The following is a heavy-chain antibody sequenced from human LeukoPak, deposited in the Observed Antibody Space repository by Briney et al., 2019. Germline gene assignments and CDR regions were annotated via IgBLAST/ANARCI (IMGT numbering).Heavy chain of an antibody. CDR1: GGSISSSSYY. Sequence: SETLSLTCTVSGGSISSSSYYWGWIRQPPGKGLEWIGSIYYSGSTYYNPSLKSRVTISVDTSKNQFSLKLSSVTAAGTAVYYCARVIGGSSGYYYYYMDVWGKGTTVTVSS. J-gene: IGHJ6*03. D-gene: IGHD6-6*01. V-gene: IGHV4-39*07. CDR3: ARVIGGSSGYYYYYMDV. CDR2: IYYSGST.